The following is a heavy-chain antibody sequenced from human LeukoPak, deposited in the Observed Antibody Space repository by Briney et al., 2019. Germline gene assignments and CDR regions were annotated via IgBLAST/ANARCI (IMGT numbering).Heavy chain of an antibody. V-gene: IGHV3-30*04. J-gene: IGHJ6*02. CDR2: ISNDGGNK. Sequence: GRSLRLSCAASGFSFSSYAIHWVRQAPGRGLEWVAIISNDGGNKYADSVKGRFTISRDSSKNTSYMQVNSLRAEDTAVYYCARGYYGMDAWGQGTTVTVSS. CDR1: GFSFSSYA. CDR3: ARGYYGMDA.